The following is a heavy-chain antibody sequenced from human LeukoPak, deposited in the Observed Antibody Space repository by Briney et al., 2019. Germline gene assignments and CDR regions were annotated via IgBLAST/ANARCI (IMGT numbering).Heavy chain of an antibody. V-gene: IGHV4-30-4*01. D-gene: IGHD3-22*01. Sequence: SQTLSLTCTVSGGSISSGDYYWSWIHQPPGKGLEWIGYIYYSGSTYYNPSLKSRVTISVDTSKNQFSLKLSSVTAADTAVYYCARAGYYYDSSGYYTLGYFDYWGQGTLVTVSS. CDR1: GGSISSGDYY. CDR2: IYYSGST. J-gene: IGHJ4*02. CDR3: ARAGYYYDSSGYYTLGYFDY.